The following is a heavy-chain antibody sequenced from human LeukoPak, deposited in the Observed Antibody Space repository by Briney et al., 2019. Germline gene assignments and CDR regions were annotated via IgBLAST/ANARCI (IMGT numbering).Heavy chain of an antibody. CDR2: VGISSGNT. D-gene: IGHD5-12*01. J-gene: IGHJ4*02. Sequence: LGGSLSLSCAASGFPFSDYSMNWVRQAPGKGLEWISYVGISSGNTKYADSVKGRFTISGDSAKNSVFLQMNSLRVEDTAVYYCARDHRYAFGNSGQGTLVTVSS. CDR3: ARDHRYAFGN. CDR1: GFPFSDYS. V-gene: IGHV3-48*04.